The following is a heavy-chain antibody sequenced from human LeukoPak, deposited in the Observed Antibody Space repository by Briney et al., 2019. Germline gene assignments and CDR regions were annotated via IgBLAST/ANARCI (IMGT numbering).Heavy chain of an antibody. V-gene: IGHV3-30*04. D-gene: IGHD6-19*01. CDR3: AREFPAGQGGYYFDY. CDR2: ISYDGSNK. Sequence: GGSLRLSCAASGFTFSSYAMHWVRQAQGKGLEWVAVISYDGSNKYYADSVKGRFTISRDNSKNTLYLQMNSLRAEDTAVYYCAREFPAGQGGYYFDYWGQGTLVTVSS. CDR1: GFTFSSYA. J-gene: IGHJ4*02.